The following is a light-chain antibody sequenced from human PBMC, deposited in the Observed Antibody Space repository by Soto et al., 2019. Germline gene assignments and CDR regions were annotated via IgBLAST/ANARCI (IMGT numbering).Light chain of an antibody. CDR3: MQALQTPRT. CDR1: QSLLHSNGYNY. Sequence: DIVMTQSPLSLPVTPGEPASISCRSSQSLLHSNGYNYLDWYLQKPGQSPQLLIYLGSNRASGGPDGFSGSGSGTDFTLKISRVEAEDVGVYCCMQALQTPRTFGQGTKVEIK. V-gene: IGKV2-28*01. CDR2: LGS. J-gene: IGKJ1*01.